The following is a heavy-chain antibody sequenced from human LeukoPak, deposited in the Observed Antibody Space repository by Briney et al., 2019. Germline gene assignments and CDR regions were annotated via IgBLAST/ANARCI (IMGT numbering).Heavy chain of an antibody. Sequence: SVKVSCKASGGTFSSFAISWVRQAPGQRPEWRRGIIPIFGTANYAQKFQGRVTITADESTSTAYMELSSLRSEDTAVYYCARVGPGPWKEWYFDYWGQGTLVTVSS. CDR1: GGTFSSFA. CDR2: IIPIFGTA. J-gene: IGHJ4*02. CDR3: ARVGPGPWKEWYFDY. V-gene: IGHV1-69*13. D-gene: IGHD3-3*01.